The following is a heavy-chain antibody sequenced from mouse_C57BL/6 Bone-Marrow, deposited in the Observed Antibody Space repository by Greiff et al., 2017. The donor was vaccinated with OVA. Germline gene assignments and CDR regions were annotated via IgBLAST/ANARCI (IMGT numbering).Heavy chain of an antibody. J-gene: IGHJ4*01. CDR1: GYTFPSYW. CDR3: ARWDYGSSYVGYAMDY. D-gene: IGHD1-1*01. CDR2: IHPNSGST. V-gene: IGHV1-64*01. Sequence: QVQLQQSGAELVKPGASVKLSCKASGYTFPSYWMHWVQQRPGQGLEWIGMIHPNSGSTNYNEKFKSKATLTVDKSSSTAYMQLSSLTSEDSAVYYCARWDYGSSYVGYAMDYWGQGTSVTVSS.